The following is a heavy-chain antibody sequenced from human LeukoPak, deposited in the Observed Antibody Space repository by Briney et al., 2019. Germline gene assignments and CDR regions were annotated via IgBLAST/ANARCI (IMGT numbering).Heavy chain of an antibody. Sequence: PGGSMRLSCAASGITFGSYCMNWARQAPGKGLEWVGCINHNGNVNYYVDSVKGRFTISRDNAKNSLYLQMSNLRAEDTAVYYCAKEGSGYSAPTDYWGQGTLVTVSS. D-gene: IGHD3-22*01. J-gene: IGHJ4*02. V-gene: IGHV3-7*03. CDR2: INHNGNVN. CDR3: AKEGSGYSAPTDY. CDR1: GITFGSYC.